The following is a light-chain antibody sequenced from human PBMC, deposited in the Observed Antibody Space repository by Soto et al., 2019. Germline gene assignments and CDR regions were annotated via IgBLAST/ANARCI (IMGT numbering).Light chain of an antibody. CDR1: PSVNSN. Sequence: EIVMTQSPATLSVCPGERATLSCRASPSVNSNLAWYQQKPGQAPRLLIYHASARAIGIPARFSGSGSGTEFTLTISSLQSEDFAVYYCQQYSNWPFTFGPGTKVDIK. CDR3: QQYSNWPFT. J-gene: IGKJ3*01. V-gene: IGKV3-15*01. CDR2: HAS.